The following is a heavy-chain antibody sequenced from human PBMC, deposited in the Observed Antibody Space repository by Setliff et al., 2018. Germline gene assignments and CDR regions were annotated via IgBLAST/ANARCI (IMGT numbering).Heavy chain of an antibody. CDR3: ARSLDCSGGSCYPIDAFDL. J-gene: IGHJ3*01. CDR2: INRRGSS. D-gene: IGHD2-15*01. Sequence: SETLSLTCTVSGGSFSGYYWNWIRQPPGKGLEWIGEINRRGSSKYNPSLKSRVTISVDTSKKQLSLKLSSVTAADTAIYYCARSLDCSGGSCYPIDAFDLWGQGTLVTVSS. CDR1: GGSFSGYY. V-gene: IGHV4-34*01.